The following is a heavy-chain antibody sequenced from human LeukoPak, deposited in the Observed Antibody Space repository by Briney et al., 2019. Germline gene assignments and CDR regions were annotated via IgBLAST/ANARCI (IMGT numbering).Heavy chain of an antibody. D-gene: IGHD3-3*01. CDR3: ARDFPSYDFWSGYYIQYYFDY. CDR1: GFTFSSYA. J-gene: IGHJ4*02. CDR2: ISYDGSNK. V-gene: IGHV3-30*04. Sequence: GGSLRLSCAASGFTFSSYAMHWVRQAPGKGLEWVAVISYDGSNKYYADSVKGRFTITRDNSKNTLYLRMNSLRAEDTAVYYCARDFPSYDFWSGYYIQYYFDYWGQGTLVTVSS.